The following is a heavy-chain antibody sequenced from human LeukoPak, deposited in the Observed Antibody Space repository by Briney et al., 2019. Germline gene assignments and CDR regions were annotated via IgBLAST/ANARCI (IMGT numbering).Heavy chain of an antibody. J-gene: IGHJ6*03. V-gene: IGHV1-8*01. CDR1: GYTFTSYD. CDR3: ARGRADYYDSSGYVDYYYYMDV. CDR2: MNPNSGNT. D-gene: IGHD3-22*01. Sequence: ASVKVSCKASGYTFTSYDINWVRQATGQGLEWMEWMNPNSGNTGYAQKFQGRVTMTRNTSISTAYMELSSLRSEDTAVYYCARGRADYYDSSGYVDYYYYMDVWGKGTTVTVSS.